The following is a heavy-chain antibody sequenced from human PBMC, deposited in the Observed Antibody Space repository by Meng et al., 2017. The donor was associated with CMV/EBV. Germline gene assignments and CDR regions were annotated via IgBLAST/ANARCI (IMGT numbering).Heavy chain of an antibody. V-gene: IGHV3-21*01. CDR2: ISSSSSYI. J-gene: IGHJ4*02. CDR1: GFTFSSYS. Sequence: GESLKISCAASGFTFSSYSMNWVRQAPGKGLEWVSSISSSSSYIYYADSVKGRFTISRDNAKNTLYLQMNSLRAEDTAVYYCARVGGDYSGYDWEADYWGQGTLVTVSS. D-gene: IGHD5-12*01. CDR3: ARVGGDYSGYDWEADY.